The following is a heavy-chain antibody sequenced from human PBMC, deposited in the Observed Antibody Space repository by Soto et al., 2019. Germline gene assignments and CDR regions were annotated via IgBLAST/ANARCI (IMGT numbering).Heavy chain of an antibody. V-gene: IGHV3-64*01. CDR1: GFTFSSYA. D-gene: IGHD3-10*01. J-gene: IGHJ5*02. CDR2: ISSNGGST. CDR3: ARDAVSGETPNWFDP. Sequence: GGSLRLSCAASGFTFSSYAMHWVRQAPGKGLEYVSAISSNGGSTYYANSVKGRFTISRDNSKNTLYLQMGSLRAEDMAVYYCARDAVSGETPNWFDPWGQGTLVTVSS.